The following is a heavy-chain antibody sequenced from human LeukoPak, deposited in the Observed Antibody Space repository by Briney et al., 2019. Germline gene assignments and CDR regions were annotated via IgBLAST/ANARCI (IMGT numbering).Heavy chain of an antibody. J-gene: IGHJ3*02. CDR1: GFTFSSYS. D-gene: IGHD3-22*01. Sequence: GGSLRLSCAASGFTFSSYSMNWVRQAPGKGLEWVSYISSGSSTIYYADSVKGRFTISRDNAKNSLYLQMNSLRAEDTALYYCARDSPLYYYDSSGYYDHDAFDIWGQGTMVTVSS. V-gene: IGHV3-48*04. CDR2: ISSGSSTI. CDR3: ARDSPLYYYDSSGYYDHDAFDI.